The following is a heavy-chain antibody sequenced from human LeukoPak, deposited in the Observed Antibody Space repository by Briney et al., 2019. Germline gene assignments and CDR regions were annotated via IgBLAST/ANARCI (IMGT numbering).Heavy chain of an antibody. CDR1: GFTFSSYG. CDR2: IWYDGSNK. Sequence: PGGSLRLSRAASGFTFSSYGMHWVRQAPGKGLEWVAVIWYDGSNKYYADSVKGRFTTSRDNSKNTLYLQMNSLRAEDTAVYYCARRSRAYWFDPWGQGTLVTVSS. V-gene: IGHV3-33*01. CDR3: ARRSRAYWFDP. J-gene: IGHJ5*02.